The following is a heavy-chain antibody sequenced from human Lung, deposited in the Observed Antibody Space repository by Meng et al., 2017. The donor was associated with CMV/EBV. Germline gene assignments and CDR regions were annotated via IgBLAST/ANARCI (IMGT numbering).Heavy chain of an antibody. V-gene: IGHV4-31*02. CDR2: IYYTGST. D-gene: IGHD5-24*01. CDR1: GGSIGSGGYY. Sequence: VQLQGAGPALVKPSQTLSPTWTVSGGSIGSGGYYWSWIRQHPGKGLEWIGYIYYTGSTFYNPSLKSRVTISVDTSKNQFSLKLIPATAADTAVYYCAREAGRDGYATPKFDYWGQGTLVTVFS. J-gene: IGHJ4*02. CDR3: AREAGRDGYATPKFDY.